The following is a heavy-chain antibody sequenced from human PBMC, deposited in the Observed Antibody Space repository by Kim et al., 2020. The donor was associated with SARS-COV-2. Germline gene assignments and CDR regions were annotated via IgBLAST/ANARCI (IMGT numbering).Heavy chain of an antibody. CDR2: ST. D-gene: IGHD3-16*01. CDR3: ARYGGPGRDY. Sequence: STSYADSVKGRFTISRDNAKNTLYLQMNSLRAEDTAVYYCARYGGPGRDYWGQGTLVTVSS. V-gene: IGHV3-74*01. J-gene: IGHJ4*02.